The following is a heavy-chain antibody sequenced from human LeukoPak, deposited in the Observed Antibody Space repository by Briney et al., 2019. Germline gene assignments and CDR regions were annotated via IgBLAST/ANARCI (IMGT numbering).Heavy chain of an antibody. Sequence: ASVKVSCKASGYIFTNYGISWVRQAPGHGLEWMGWISGYNGNTKYAQKFQGRVTMTTDTSTSTAYMELRSLRSDDTAVYYCARDLTPRRNYDNSGYQIVSAFWGQGTLVTVSS. CDR1: GYIFTNYG. D-gene: IGHD3-22*01. CDR3: ARDLTPRRNYDNSGYQIVSAF. V-gene: IGHV1-18*01. J-gene: IGHJ4*02. CDR2: ISGYNGNT.